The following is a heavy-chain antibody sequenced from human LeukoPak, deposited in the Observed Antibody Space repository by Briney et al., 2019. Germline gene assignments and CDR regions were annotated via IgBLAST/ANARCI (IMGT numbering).Heavy chain of an antibody. J-gene: IGHJ4*02. CDR1: GFRVTTYG. CDR3: ARDFNWAWDY. CDR2: IRHDGSDK. D-gene: IGHD3-16*01. Sequence: GGSLRLSCAASGFRVTTYGMHWVRQAPGKGLEWVSFIRHDGSDKYYAESVKGRFTISKDDSKNTQYLQMSSLRSEDTAIYYCARDFNWAWDYWGQGALVTVSS. V-gene: IGHV3-30*02.